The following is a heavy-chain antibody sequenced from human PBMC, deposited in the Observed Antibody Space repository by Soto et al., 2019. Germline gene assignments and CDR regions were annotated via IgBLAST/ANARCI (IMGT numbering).Heavy chain of an antibody. CDR2: IYARGST. CDR1: GGSMRSYY. Sequence: QVQLQESGPGLVKPSETLSLTCTVSGGSMRSYYWNWIRQPAGEGLEGIGRIYARGSTKYNPSLESRVTMFVDVSQNQLSLRPTSVTAADTAVYYCAGIGEEIYYGMDVWGQGTTGTVSS. V-gene: IGHV4-4*07. J-gene: IGHJ6*02. CDR3: AGIGEEIYYGMDV. D-gene: IGHD3-3*01.